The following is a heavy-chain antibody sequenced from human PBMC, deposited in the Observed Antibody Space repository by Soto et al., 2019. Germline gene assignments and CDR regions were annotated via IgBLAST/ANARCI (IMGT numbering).Heavy chain of an antibody. CDR1: GGSISSGNYY. CDR2: ISYSGST. J-gene: IGHJ4*02. Sequence: SETLSLTCTVSGGSISSGNYYWSWIRQPPGKGLEWIGFISYSGSTYYSTSLKSRVTISVDTSKSQFSLNLSFVTAADTAVYYCARYTKGAYYFDYWGQGTLVTVSS. CDR3: ARYTKGAYYFDY. D-gene: IGHD1-26*01. V-gene: IGHV4-30-4*01.